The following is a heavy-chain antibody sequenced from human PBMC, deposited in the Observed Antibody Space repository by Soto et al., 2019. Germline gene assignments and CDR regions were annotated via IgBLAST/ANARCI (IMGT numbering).Heavy chain of an antibody. CDR2: IYYSGST. CDR3: ARGRGGWFINQLLNAFDI. D-gene: IGHD2-2*01. V-gene: IGHV4-59*01. J-gene: IGHJ3*02. Sequence: QVQLQESGPGLVKPSETLSLTCTVSGGSISSYYWSWIRQPPGKGLEWIGYIYYSGSTNYNPNLKSRVTISVDTSKNKFSLKLSSVTAADTAVYYCARGRGGWFINQLLNAFDIWCEGTMVTVSS. CDR1: GGSISSYY.